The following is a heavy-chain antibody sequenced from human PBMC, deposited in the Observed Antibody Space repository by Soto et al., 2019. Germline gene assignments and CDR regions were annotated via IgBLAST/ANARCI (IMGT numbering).Heavy chain of an antibody. CDR2: IIPIFGTA. CDR1: GGTFSSYA. V-gene: IGHV1-69*01. CDR3: ATKFLAAAAGDPNWFDP. D-gene: IGHD6-13*01. J-gene: IGHJ5*02. Sequence: QVQLVQSGAEVKKPGSSVKVSCKASGGTFSSYAISWVRQAPGQGLEWMGGIIPIFGTANYAQKFQGRVTITADESTSTAYMELSSLRSEHTAVYYCATKFLAAAAGDPNWFDPWGQGTLVTVSS.